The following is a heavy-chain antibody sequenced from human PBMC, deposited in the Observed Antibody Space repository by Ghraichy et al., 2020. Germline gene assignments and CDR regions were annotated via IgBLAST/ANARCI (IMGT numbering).Heavy chain of an antibody. Sequence: SVKVSCKASGGTFSSYAISWVRQAPGQGLEWMGGIIPIFGTANYAQKFQGRVTITADESTSTAYMELSSLRSEDTAVYYCARSPYPVYYDFWSGDNNWFDPWGQGTLVTVSS. CDR2: IIPIFGTA. V-gene: IGHV1-69*13. CDR3: ARSPYPVYYDFWSGDNNWFDP. CDR1: GGTFSSYA. D-gene: IGHD3-3*01. J-gene: IGHJ5*02.